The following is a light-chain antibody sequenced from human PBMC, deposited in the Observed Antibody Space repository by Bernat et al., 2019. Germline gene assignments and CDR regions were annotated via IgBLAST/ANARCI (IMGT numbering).Light chain of an antibody. CDR3: QQYENLPYT. J-gene: IGKJ2*01. CDR1: QDISHY. CDR2: DAS. V-gene: IGKV1-33*01. Sequence: DIQMTQSPSSLSASVGDRVTITCQASQDISHYLNWYQQKPGKAPKLLIYDASTLETGVPSTFSGSGSGTDFTFTISNLQPEDIATYYCQQYENLPYTFGQETKLEIK.